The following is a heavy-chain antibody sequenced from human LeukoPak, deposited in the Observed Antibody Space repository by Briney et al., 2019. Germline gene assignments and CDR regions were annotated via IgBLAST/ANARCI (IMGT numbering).Heavy chain of an antibody. CDR1: GDSVSSNSAA. J-gene: IGHJ4*02. CDR3: ARGKRDGYNTLDY. V-gene: IGHV6-1*01. D-gene: IGHD5-24*01. CDR2: TYYRSKWYN. Sequence: SQTLSLTCALSGDSVSSNSAAWNWLRQSPSSGLEWLGRTYYRSKWYNDYAVSVKSLITINPDTSKNQFSLQLNSVTPEDTAVYYCARGKRDGYNTLDYWGQGTLVTVSS.